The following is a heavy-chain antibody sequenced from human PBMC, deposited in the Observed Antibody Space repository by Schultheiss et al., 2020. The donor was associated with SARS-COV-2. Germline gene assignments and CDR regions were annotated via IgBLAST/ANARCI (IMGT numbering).Heavy chain of an antibody. CDR2: INHSGST. CDR3: ARWGYAAFDY. Sequence: SETLSLTCTVSGGSISSSSYYWGWIRQPPGKGLEWIGEINHSGSTNYNPSLKSRVTISVDTSKNQFSLKLSSVTAADTAVYYCARWGYAAFDYWGQGTLVTVSS. CDR1: GGSISSSSYY. D-gene: IGHD2-8*01. V-gene: IGHV4-39*07. J-gene: IGHJ4*02.